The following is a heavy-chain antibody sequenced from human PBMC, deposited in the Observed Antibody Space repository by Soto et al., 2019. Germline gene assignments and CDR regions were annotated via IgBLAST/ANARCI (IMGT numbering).Heavy chain of an antibody. Sequence: ASVKVSCKASGYTFTSYAMHWVRQAPGQRLEWMGWINAGNGNTKYSQKFQGRVTITRDTSASTAYMELSSLRAEDTAVYYCARDTSSGWRVGHGYYYYYGMDVWGQGTTVTVSS. CDR2: INAGNGNT. J-gene: IGHJ6*02. D-gene: IGHD6-19*01. V-gene: IGHV1-3*01. CDR1: GYTFTSYA. CDR3: ARDTSSGWRVGHGYYYYYGMDV.